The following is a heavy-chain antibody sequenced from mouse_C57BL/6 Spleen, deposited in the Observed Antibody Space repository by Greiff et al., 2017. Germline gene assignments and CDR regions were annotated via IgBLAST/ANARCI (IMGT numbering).Heavy chain of an antibody. V-gene: IGHV3-6*01. CDR2: ISYDGSN. J-gene: IGHJ2*01. D-gene: IGHD2-4*01. CDR3: ARDQGDYDYFDY. Sequence: EVQLQESGPGLVKPSQSLSLTCSVTGYSITSGYSWNWIRQFPGNTLEWMGYISYDGSNNYNPSLNNRISITRDTSKHQFFLKLNSVTTEDTATYYCARDQGDYDYFDYWGQGTTLTVAS. CDR1: GYSITSGYS.